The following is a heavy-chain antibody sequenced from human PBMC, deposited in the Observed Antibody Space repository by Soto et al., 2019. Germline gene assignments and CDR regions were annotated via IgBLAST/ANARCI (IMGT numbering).Heavy chain of an antibody. Sequence: PGGSLRLSCAASGFTFSSYGMHWVRQAPGKGLEWVAVISYDGSNKYYADSVRGRFTISRDNSKNTLYLQMNSLRAEDTAVYYCAKDGSQLEPDYWGQGTLVTVSS. V-gene: IGHV3-30*18. D-gene: IGHD1-1*01. J-gene: IGHJ4*02. CDR1: GFTFSSYG. CDR2: ISYDGSNK. CDR3: AKDGSQLEPDY.